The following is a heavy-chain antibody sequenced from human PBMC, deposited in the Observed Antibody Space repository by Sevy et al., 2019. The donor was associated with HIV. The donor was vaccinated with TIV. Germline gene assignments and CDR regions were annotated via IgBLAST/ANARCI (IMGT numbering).Heavy chain of an antibody. CDR1: GFTFNIYG. Sequence: GGSLRLSCAASGFTFNIYGMHWVRQAPGKGLEWVGQIWYDGSIKKYADSVKGRFTISRDNSKSTLYLQMNSLRGEDTAVYCWASEHNWDDAFDIWGQGTMVTVSS. CDR2: IWYDGSIK. CDR3: ASEHNWDDAFDI. J-gene: IGHJ3*02. V-gene: IGHV3-33*08. D-gene: IGHD1-1*01.